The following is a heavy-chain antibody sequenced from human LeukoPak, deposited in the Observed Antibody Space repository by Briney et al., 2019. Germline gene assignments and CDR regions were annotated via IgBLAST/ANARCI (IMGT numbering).Heavy chain of an antibody. V-gene: IGHV1-69*01. CDR1: GGTFSSYA. J-gene: IGHJ4*02. Sequence: SVKVSCKASGGTFSSYAISWVRQAPGPGLEWMGGIIPIFGTANYAQKFQGRVTITADESTSTAYMELSSLRSEDTAVYYCASRPHEYSSGWYGVDYWGQGTLVTVSS. CDR2: IIPIFGTA. D-gene: IGHD6-19*01. CDR3: ASRPHEYSSGWYGVDY.